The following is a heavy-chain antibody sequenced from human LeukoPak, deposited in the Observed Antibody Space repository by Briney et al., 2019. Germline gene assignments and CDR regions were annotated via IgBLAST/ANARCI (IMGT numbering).Heavy chain of an antibody. Sequence: PGGSLRLSCAASGFIFSAYAMSWVRQAPGQGLEWVSVIGTGGETHYADSVRGRFTISRNNSKNTLYLQMNSLRAEDTAVYYCAKAAPEGYYYDSSGYLPRHLDYWGQGTLVTVSS. CDR3: AKAAPEGYYYDSSGYLPRHLDY. V-gene: IGHV3-23*01. CDR1: GFIFSAYA. CDR2: IGTGGET. J-gene: IGHJ4*02. D-gene: IGHD3-22*01.